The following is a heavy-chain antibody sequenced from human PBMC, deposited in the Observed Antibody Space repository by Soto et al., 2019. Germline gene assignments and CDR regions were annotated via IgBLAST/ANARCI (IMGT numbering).Heavy chain of an antibody. D-gene: IGHD6-19*01. Sequence: EVQLVESGGGLVQPGGSLRLSCAASGFTFSSYWMSWVRQAPGKGLEWVANIKQDGSEKYYVDSVKGRFTISRDNAKNSLYLQMNSLRAEDTAVYYCARDPLIGAVAGSFDYWGQGTLVTVSS. CDR3: ARDPLIGAVAGSFDY. J-gene: IGHJ4*02. CDR1: GFTFSSYW. CDR2: IKQDGSEK. V-gene: IGHV3-7*04.